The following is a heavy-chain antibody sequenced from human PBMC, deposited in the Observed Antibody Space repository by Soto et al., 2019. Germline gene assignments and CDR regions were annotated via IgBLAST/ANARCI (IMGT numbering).Heavy chain of an antibody. CDR2: IYHSGST. D-gene: IGHD2-15*01. CDR1: GASITSSGYS. Sequence: SETLSLTCAVAGASITSSGYSWGWIRRPPGKGLEWIGHIYHSGSTFYNPSLKSRVTISLVRSKNQFSLKLNSVTAADTAVYYCARGCIPPLLSDCWLEPWGQGTLVTVS. V-gene: IGHV4-30-2*01. CDR3: ARGCIPPLLSDCWLEP. J-gene: IGHJ5*01.